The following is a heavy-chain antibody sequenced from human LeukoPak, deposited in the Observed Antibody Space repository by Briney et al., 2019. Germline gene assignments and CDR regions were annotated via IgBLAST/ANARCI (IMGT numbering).Heavy chain of an antibody. CDR2: MSPNGDST. CDR1: GYPFTKFY. J-gene: IGHJ4*02. V-gene: IGHV1-46*01. D-gene: IGHD3-10*02. CDR3: ARDEIYVAWFDFDY. Sequence: ASVKVSCKASGYPFTKFYMHWVRQAPGHGLEWMGLMSPNGDSTLYSQKLQGRVTTTTGTSTSTAYMELRSLRSDDTAVYYCARDEIYVAWFDFDYWGQGTLVTVSS.